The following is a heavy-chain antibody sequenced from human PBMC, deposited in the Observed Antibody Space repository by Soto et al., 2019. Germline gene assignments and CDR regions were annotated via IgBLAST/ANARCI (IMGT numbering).Heavy chain of an antibody. D-gene: IGHD3-22*01. CDR2: IGTGGDT. CDR1: GFTFSNYD. J-gene: IGHJ4*02. Sequence: GGSLRLSCAASGFTFSNYDMHWVRQTSGKGLEWVAGIGTGGDTYYTGSVKGRFSISRENAKNSLYLQMNSLRAEDTAVYYCAREEYYYDSSGYGSWGQGTLVTVSS. V-gene: IGHV3-13*01. CDR3: AREEYYYDSSGYGS.